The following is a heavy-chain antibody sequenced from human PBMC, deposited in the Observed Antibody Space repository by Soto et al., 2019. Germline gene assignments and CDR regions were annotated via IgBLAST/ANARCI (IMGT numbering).Heavy chain of an antibody. J-gene: IGHJ4*02. D-gene: IGHD6-19*01. CDR1: GFTFSSYG. CDR3: ARASGWYEYYFDY. V-gene: IGHV3-33*01. Sequence: GGSRRLSCAASGFTFSSYGMHWVRQAPGKGLEWVAVIWYDGSNKYYADSVKGRFTISRDNSKNTLYLQMNSLRAEDTAVYYCARASGWYEYYFDYWGQGTLVTVSS. CDR2: IWYDGSNK.